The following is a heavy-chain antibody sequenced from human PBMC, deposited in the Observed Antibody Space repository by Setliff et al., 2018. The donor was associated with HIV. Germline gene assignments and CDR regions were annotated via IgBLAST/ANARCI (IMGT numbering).Heavy chain of an antibody. V-gene: IGHV4-59*11. CDR2: IYNSGYT. Sequence: SETLSLTCTVSGASISSHYWSWIRQPPGKGLEWIGYIYNSGYTNYKPSLKSRVTISLDTSKNQFSLNLRSVTAADTAVYYCARQPLYNDYDWRSYYLDYWGQGTLVTVSS. CDR3: ARQPLYNDYDWRSYYLDY. D-gene: IGHD5-12*01. J-gene: IGHJ4*02. CDR1: GASISSHY.